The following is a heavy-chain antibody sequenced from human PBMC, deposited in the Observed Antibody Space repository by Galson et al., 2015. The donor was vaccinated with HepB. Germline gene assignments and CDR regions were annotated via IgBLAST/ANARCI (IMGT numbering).Heavy chain of an antibody. D-gene: IGHD3-3*01. CDR1: GFTFSPFG. CDR3: ARDASEWSRDY. Sequence: SLRLSCAASGFTFSPFGMTWVRQAPGKGLEWVSVIGRELNYIHYADSVKGRFITSRDNAKNTVYLQMNSLRVEDSGVYYCARDASEWSRDYWGQGTLVTVSS. CDR2: IGRELNYI. V-gene: IGHV3-21*03. J-gene: IGHJ4*02.